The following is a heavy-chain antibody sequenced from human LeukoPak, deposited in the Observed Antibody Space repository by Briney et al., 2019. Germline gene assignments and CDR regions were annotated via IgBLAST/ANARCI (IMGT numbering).Heavy chain of an antibody. CDR2: INHSGST. Sequence: SETLSLTCAVYGGSFSGYYWSWIRQPPGKGLEWIGEINHSGSTNYNPSLKSRVTISVDTSKNQFSLRLSSVTAADTAVYYCASEYSGHDYWGQGTLVTVSS. CDR3: ASEYSGHDY. V-gene: IGHV4-34*01. D-gene: IGHD2-15*01. J-gene: IGHJ4*02. CDR1: GGSFSGYY.